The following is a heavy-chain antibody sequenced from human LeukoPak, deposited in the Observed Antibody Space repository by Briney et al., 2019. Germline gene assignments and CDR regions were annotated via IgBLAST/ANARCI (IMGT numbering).Heavy chain of an antibody. CDR3: ARVLHAPKFIDS. CDR2: VFQLQTVRS. V-gene: IGHV4-38-2*02. CDR1: GSSITSTYY. Sequence: SETLSLICTVSGSSITSTYYWAWFRQPPGKGLEWIATVFQLQTVRSFYNKSLESRVTMSLDTSQNQFSLNLTSVTAADTALYFCARVLHAPKFIDSWGQGTLVTVSS. D-gene: IGHD2-8*01. J-gene: IGHJ4*02.